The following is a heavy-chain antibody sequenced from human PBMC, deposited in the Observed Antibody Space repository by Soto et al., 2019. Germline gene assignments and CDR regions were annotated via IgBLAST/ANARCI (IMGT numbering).Heavy chain of an antibody. CDR2: IYYSGST. V-gene: IGHV4-59*01. J-gene: IGHJ4*02. D-gene: IGHD5-12*01. CDR1: GGSISSYC. CDR3: ATLYGGYPGTHQTIDY. Sequence: SETLSLTCTVSGGSISSYCWSWIRQPPGKGLEWIGYIYYSGSTNYNPSLKSRVTISVDTSKNQFSLKLSSVTAADTAVYYCATLYGGYPGTHQTIDYWGQGTLVTVS.